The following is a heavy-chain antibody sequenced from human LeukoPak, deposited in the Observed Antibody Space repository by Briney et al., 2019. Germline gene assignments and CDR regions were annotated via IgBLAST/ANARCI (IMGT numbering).Heavy chain of an antibody. Sequence: PGGSLRLSCAASGFSFSSYWMSWVRQAPGKGLEWVANIKEDGSDKYYVDSVKGRFTISRDNAKNSLYLQMNSLRAEDTAVYYCAKSTMVRGVHGDFDIWGQGTMVTVSS. V-gene: IGHV3-7*03. J-gene: IGHJ3*02. CDR1: GFSFSSYW. CDR3: AKSTMVRGVHGDFDI. D-gene: IGHD3-10*01. CDR2: IKEDGSDK.